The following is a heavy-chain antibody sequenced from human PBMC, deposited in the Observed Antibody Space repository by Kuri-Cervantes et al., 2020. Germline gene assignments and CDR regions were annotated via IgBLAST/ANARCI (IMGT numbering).Heavy chain of an antibody. CDR2: INPSGGTT. CDR3: ARGLGYCSGGGCSQ. Sequence: ASVKVSCKASGYTFTTYYIHWVRQAPGQGLEWMGMINPSGGTTTYAQKFQGRVTVTTDTSTSTVYMELNSLTSEDTAVYFCARGLGYCSGGGCSQWGQGTPVTVSS. D-gene: IGHD2-15*01. J-gene: IGHJ4*02. V-gene: IGHV1-46*01. CDR1: GYTFTTYY.